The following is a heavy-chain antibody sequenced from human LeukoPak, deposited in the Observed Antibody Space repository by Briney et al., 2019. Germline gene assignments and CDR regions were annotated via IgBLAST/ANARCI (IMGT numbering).Heavy chain of an antibody. D-gene: IGHD6-19*01. Sequence: GGSLRLSCAASGFTVSSNYMSWVRQAPGKGLEWVSVIYSGGSTYYADSVKGRFTISRDNSKNTLYLQMNSLRAEDTAVYYCARDCNIAVAGNRRHIDAFDIWGQGTMVTVSS. V-gene: IGHV3-66*02. CDR2: IYSGGST. CDR1: GFTVSSNY. J-gene: IGHJ3*02. CDR3: ARDCNIAVAGNRRHIDAFDI.